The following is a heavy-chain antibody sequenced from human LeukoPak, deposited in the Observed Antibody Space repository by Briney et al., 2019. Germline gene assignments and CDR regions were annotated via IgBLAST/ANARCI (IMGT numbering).Heavy chain of an antibody. J-gene: IGHJ4*02. Sequence: PGGSLRLSCAASGFTFSSYSMNWVRKAPGKGLEWVSSISSSSSYIYYADSVKGRFTISRDNAKNSLYLQMSSLRAEDTAVYYCASEYYYDSSGYYYVSSYLDYWGQGTLVTVSS. CDR1: GFTFSSYS. CDR3: ASEYYYDSSGYYYVSSYLDY. CDR2: ISSSSSYI. D-gene: IGHD3-22*01. V-gene: IGHV3-21*01.